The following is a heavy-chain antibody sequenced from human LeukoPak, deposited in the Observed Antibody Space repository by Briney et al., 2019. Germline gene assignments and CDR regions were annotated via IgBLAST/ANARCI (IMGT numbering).Heavy chain of an antibody. J-gene: IGHJ4*02. CDR1: GFNFNTHA. D-gene: IGHD3-22*01. CDR3: AKVRLTGDDSSGYRPLDY. CDR2: ITGRGDKT. V-gene: IGHV3-23*01. Sequence: GGSLRLSCVVSGFNFNTHAINWVRLAPGKGLEWVSSITGRGDKTFYADSVKGRFSISRDNSKYTVNLQMNGLRADDTAVYYCAKVRLTGDDSSGYRPLDYWGQGTLVTVSS.